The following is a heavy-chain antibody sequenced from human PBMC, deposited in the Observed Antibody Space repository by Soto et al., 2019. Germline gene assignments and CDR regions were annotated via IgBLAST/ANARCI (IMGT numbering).Heavy chain of an antibody. CDR2: ISYDGSNK. J-gene: IGHJ5*02. Sequence: GGSLRFSCAASGFTFSSYGMHWVRQAPGKGLEWVAVISYDGSNKYYADSVKGRFTISRDNSKNTLYLQMNSLRAEDTAVYYCAKDNPSHCSGGSCYYNWFDPWGQGTLVTVSS. CDR3: AKDNPSHCSGGSCYYNWFDP. D-gene: IGHD2-15*01. V-gene: IGHV3-30*18. CDR1: GFTFSSYG.